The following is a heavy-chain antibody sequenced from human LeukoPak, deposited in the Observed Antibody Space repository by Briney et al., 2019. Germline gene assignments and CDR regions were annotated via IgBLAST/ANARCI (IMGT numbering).Heavy chain of an antibody. CDR3: ARAFFGSRTVRGEDDWYFDL. CDR1: GFTVSSNY. V-gene: IGHV3-53*01. CDR2: IYSGGST. J-gene: IGHJ2*01. Sequence: PGGSLRLSCAASGFTVSSNYMSWVRQAPGKGLEWVSVIYSGGSTYYADSVKGRFTISRDNSKNTLYLQMNSLRAEDTAVYYCARAFFGSRTVRGEDDWYFDLWGRGTLVTVSS. D-gene: IGHD3-10*01.